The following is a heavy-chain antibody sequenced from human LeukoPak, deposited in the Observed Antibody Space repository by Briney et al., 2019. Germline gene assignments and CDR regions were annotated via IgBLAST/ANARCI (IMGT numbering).Heavy chain of an antibody. CDR3: ARVTPLGAPFRY. V-gene: IGHV1-24*01. Sequence: ASVKVSCKVSGYTLTELSMHWVRQAPGKGLEWMGGFDPEDGETIYAQKFQGRVTMTEDTSTDTAYMELSSLRSEDTAVYYCARVTPLGAPFRYWGQGTPVTVSS. J-gene: IGHJ4*02. CDR1: GYTLTELS. CDR2: FDPEDGET. D-gene: IGHD3-16*01.